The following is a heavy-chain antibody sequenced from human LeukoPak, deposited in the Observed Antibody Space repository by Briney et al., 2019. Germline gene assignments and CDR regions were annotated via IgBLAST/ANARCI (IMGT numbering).Heavy chain of an antibody. CDR1: GGSISSYY. Sequence: SETLSLTCTVSGGSISSYYWGWIRQPPGKGLEWIGSFYYSGSTYYNPSLKSRVTISVDTSKNQFSLKLSSVTAADTAVYYCARPHSGYDTEDYWGQGTLVTVSS. V-gene: IGHV4-39*01. D-gene: IGHD5-12*01. J-gene: IGHJ4*02. CDR3: ARPHSGYDTEDY. CDR2: FYYSGST.